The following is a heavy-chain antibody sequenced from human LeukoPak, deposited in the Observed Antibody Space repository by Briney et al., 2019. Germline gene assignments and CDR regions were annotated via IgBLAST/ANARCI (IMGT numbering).Heavy chain of an antibody. CDR3: ARLTGGSREIIDY. D-gene: IGHD1-26*01. CDR2: INPNSGGT. J-gene: IGHJ4*02. V-gene: IGHV1-2*02. Sequence: GASVKVSCKASGYTFTGYYMHWVRQAPGQGPEWMGWINPNSGGTNYAQKFQGRVTMTRDTSISTAYMELSRLRSDDTAVYYCARLTGGSREIIDYWGQGTLVTVSS. CDR1: GYTFTGYY.